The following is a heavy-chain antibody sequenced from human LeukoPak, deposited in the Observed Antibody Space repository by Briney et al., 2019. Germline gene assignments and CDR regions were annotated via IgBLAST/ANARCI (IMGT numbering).Heavy chain of an antibody. CDR1: GFTFNNYA. J-gene: IGHJ4*02. V-gene: IGHV3-23*01. D-gene: IGHD3-22*01. CDR3: ARLPTFYYDSSRYHYDY. Sequence: GGSLRLSCVASGFTFNNYAMSWVRQAPGRGLEWASSTAGSGISKDYADSVKGRFTISKDKSKNTLYLQMDNLRAEDTGVYFCARLPTFYYDSSRYHYDYWGQGTLVTVSS. CDR2: TAGSGISK.